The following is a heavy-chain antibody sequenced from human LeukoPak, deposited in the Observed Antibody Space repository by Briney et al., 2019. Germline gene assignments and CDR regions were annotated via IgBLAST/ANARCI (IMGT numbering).Heavy chain of an antibody. V-gene: IGHV4-59*01. Sequence: SETLSLTCTVSGGSISSYYWSWIRQPPGKGLEWLGYIYYSGSTNYNPSLKSRVTISVDTSKNQFSLKLSSVTAADTAVYYCARADCSSTSCYRSYYYYMDVWGKGTTVTVSS. CDR3: ARADCSSTSCYRSYYYYMDV. D-gene: IGHD2-2*02. J-gene: IGHJ6*03. CDR2: IYYSGST. CDR1: GGSISSYY.